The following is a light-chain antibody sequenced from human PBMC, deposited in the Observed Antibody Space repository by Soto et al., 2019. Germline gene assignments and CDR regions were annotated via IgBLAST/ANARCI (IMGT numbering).Light chain of an antibody. Sequence: QSVLTQPPSTSGTPGQRVTISCSGSSSNIGSNHVYWYQQFPGMAPELLMYRSDQRPTGVPDRFSGSKSGTSASLAISGLRSDDEADYCCSARDDSLSGVVFGGGTKLTVL. V-gene: IGLV1-47*01. CDR3: SARDDSLSGVV. CDR2: RSD. J-gene: IGLJ2*01. CDR1: SSNIGSNH.